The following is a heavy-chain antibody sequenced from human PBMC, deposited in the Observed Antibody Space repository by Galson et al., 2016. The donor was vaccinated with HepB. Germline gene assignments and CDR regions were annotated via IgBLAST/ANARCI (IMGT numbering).Heavy chain of an antibody. Sequence: PALVKPTQTLTLTCTFSGFSLDTSGLGVTWIRQPPGKALEWLAVIYWEGGKHYSPSLESRLSVTKDTSENQVVLTLTNVDPGDTATYYCAHTFTVFGEISWFGPWGQGTLVTVSS. J-gene: IGHJ5*02. V-gene: IGHV2-5*02. CDR1: GFSLDTSGLG. D-gene: IGHD3-3*01. CDR2: IYWEGGK. CDR3: AHTFTVFGEISWFGP.